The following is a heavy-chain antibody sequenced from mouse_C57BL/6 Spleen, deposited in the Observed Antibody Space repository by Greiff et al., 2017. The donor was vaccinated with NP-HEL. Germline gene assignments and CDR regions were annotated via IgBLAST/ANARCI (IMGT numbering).Heavy chain of an antibody. CDR3: AREELGPFAY. CDR1: GFTFSDYG. Sequence: EVKLEESGGGLVKPGGSLKLSCAASGFTFSDYGMHWVRQAPEKGLEWVAYISSGSSTIYYADTVKGRFTISRDNAKNTLFLQMTSLRSEDTAMYYCAREELGPFAYWGQGTLVTVSA. J-gene: IGHJ3*01. D-gene: IGHD4-1*01. CDR2: ISSGSSTI. V-gene: IGHV5-17*01.